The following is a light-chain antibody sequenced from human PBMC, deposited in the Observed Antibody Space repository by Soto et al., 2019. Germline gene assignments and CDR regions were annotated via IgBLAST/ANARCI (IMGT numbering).Light chain of an antibody. J-gene: IGLJ1*01. CDR2: EVN. V-gene: IGLV2-8*01. CDR1: SSDVGGYDY. Sequence: QSALTQPPSASGSPGQSVTISCTGVSSDVGGYDYVLWYQQYPCKAPKLIIFEVNKRPSGVPDRFSGSKSGNTAYLTVSGLQAEDEAVYYCASYAGNSRDVFGTGTKVTVL. CDR3: ASYAGNSRDV.